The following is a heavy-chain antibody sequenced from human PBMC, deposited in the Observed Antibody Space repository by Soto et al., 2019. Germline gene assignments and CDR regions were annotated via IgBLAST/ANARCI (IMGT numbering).Heavy chain of an antibody. CDR1: SGSISSGGYY. CDR2: IYYSGST. Sequence: SETLSLTCTVSSGSISSGGYYWSWIRQHPGKGLEWIGYIYYSGSTYYNPSLKSRVTISVDTSKNQFSLKLSSVTAADTAVYYCARAAELNYYGSGRPRHYFDYWGQGTLVTVSS. D-gene: IGHD3-10*01. V-gene: IGHV4-31*03. CDR3: ARAAELNYYGSGRPRHYFDY. J-gene: IGHJ4*02.